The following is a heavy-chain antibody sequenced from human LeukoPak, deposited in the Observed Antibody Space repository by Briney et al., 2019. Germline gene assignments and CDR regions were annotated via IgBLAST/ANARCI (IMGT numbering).Heavy chain of an antibody. D-gene: IGHD6-19*01. Sequence: ASVKVSCKASGYTFTSYAMNWVRQAPGQGLEWMGWINTNTGNPTYAQGFTGRFVFSLDTSVGTAYLQISSLKAEDTAVYYCARARSGWPHDAFDIWGQGTMVTVSS. J-gene: IGHJ3*02. V-gene: IGHV7-4-1*02. CDR3: ARARSGWPHDAFDI. CDR2: INTNTGNP. CDR1: GYTFTSYA.